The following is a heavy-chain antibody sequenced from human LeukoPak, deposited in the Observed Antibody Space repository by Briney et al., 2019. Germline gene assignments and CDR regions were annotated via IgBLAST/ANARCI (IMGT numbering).Heavy chain of an antibody. V-gene: IGHV4-30-2*01. CDR3: ARGNDGWFGEWDYYYGMDV. J-gene: IGHJ6*02. D-gene: IGHD3-10*01. CDR1: GGSISSGGYS. CDR2: IYHSGST. Sequence: PSETLSLTCAVSGGSISSGGYSWSWIRQPPGKGLEWIGYIYHSGSTYYNPSLKSRVTISVDRSKNQFSLKLSSVTAADTAVYYCARGNDGWFGEWDYYYGMDVWGQGTTVTVSS.